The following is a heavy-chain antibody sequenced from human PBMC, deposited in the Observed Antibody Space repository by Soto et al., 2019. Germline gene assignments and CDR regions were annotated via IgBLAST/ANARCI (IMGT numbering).Heavy chain of an antibody. CDR3: ARHGVDYGDYASYYYYGMDV. CDR1: GGSISSNTYY. V-gene: IGHV4-39*01. CDR2: IYYSGSA. J-gene: IGHJ6*02. Sequence: QLQLQESGPGLVKPSETLSLTCTVSGGSISSNTYYWGWIRQPPGKGREWIGMIYYSGSAYYNPSLKSRVTISIDPSKNQFSLRLSSVTAADTAVYYCARHGVDYGDYASYYYYGMDVWGRGTTVTVSS. D-gene: IGHD4-17*01.